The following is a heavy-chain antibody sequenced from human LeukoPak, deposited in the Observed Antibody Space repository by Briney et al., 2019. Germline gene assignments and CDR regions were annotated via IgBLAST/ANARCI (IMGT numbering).Heavy chain of an antibody. CDR1: GFTFSSYA. J-gene: IGHJ4*02. CDR3: ARDWLDIVVVPAAGEY. V-gene: IGHV3-30-3*01. D-gene: IGHD2-2*01. Sequence: QPGRSLRLSCAASGFTFSSYAMHWVRQAPGKGLEWVAVISYDGSNKYYADSVKGRFTISRDNSKNTLYLQMNSLRAEDTAVCYCARDWLDIVVVPAAGEYWGQGTLVTVSS. CDR2: ISYDGSNK.